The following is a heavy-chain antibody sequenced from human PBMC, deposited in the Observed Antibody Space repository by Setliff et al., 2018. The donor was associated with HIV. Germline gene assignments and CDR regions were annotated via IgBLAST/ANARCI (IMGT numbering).Heavy chain of an antibody. V-gene: IGHV4-34*01. D-gene: IGHD3-16*02. CDR3: ARESLNLGELSSNPDASDI. J-gene: IGHJ3*02. Sequence: SETLSLTCAVYGGSFSGYYWSWIRQPPGRGLEWIGEINHSGSTNYNPSLKGRVTISVDTSKNQFSLKLSSVTAADTAVYYCARESLNLGELSSNPDASDIWGQGTMVTVSS. CDR2: INHSGST. CDR1: GGSFSGYY.